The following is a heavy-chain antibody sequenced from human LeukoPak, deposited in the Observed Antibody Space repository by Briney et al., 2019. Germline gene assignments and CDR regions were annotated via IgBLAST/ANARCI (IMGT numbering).Heavy chain of an antibody. CDR2: ISYDGSNE. D-gene: IGHD4-17*01. J-gene: IGHJ4*02. CDR3: ARDLVGDGALALDY. CDR1: GFTFSSYA. Sequence: GGSLRLSCAASGFTFSSYAMHWVRQVPGKGLEWVAVISYDGSNEYYADSVKGRFTISRDNSKNTLYLQMNSLRAEDTAVYYCARDLVGDGALALDYWGQGTLVTVSS. V-gene: IGHV3-30*04.